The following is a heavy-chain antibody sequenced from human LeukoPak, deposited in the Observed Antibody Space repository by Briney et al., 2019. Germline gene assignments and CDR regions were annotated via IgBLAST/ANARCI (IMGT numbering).Heavy chain of an antibody. J-gene: IGHJ4*02. CDR2: IKQDGSEK. Sequence: GGSLRLSCVASGFTFSSYWMSWVRQAPGKGLEWVANIKQDGSEKYYVDSVKGRFTISRDNAKNSLYLQMNSLRAEDTAVYYCARGGPYCSGGSCAVRYWGQGTLVTVSS. CDR3: ARGGPYCSGGSCAVRY. D-gene: IGHD2-15*01. V-gene: IGHV3-7*03. CDR1: GFTFSSYW.